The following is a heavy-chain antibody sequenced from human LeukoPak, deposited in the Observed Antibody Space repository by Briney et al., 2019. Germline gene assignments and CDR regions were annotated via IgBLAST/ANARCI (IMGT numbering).Heavy chain of an antibody. D-gene: IGHD6-13*01. V-gene: IGHV3-15*01. J-gene: IGHJ6*03. CDR2: IKSKTDGGTT. Sequence: GGSLRLSCAASGFTFSNAWMSWVRQAPGKGLEWVGRIKSKTDGGTTDYAAPVKGRFTISRDDSKNTLYLQMNSLKTEDTAVYYCTTLIAAAGTPRNYYYYYYMDVWGKGTTVTVSS. CDR3: TTLIAAAGTPRNYYYYYYMDV. CDR1: GFTFSNAW.